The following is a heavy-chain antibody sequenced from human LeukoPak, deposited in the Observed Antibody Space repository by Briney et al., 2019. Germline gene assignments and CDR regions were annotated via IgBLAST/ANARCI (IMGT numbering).Heavy chain of an antibody. CDR2: IKEDGSEK. D-gene: IGHD3-16*01. CDR3: AKDLSGSIGGY. CDR1: GFTFSTSW. V-gene: IGHV3-7*03. Sequence: PGGSLRLSCAASGFTFSTSWMIWVRQAPGKGLEWVANIKEDGSEKYYVDSVKGRFTISRDNAKNSLYLQMNSLRAEDTAVYYCAKDLSGSIGGYWGQGTLVTVSS. J-gene: IGHJ4*02.